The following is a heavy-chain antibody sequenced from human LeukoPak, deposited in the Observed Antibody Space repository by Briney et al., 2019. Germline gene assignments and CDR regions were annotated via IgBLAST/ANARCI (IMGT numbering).Heavy chain of an antibody. V-gene: IGHV4-34*01. J-gene: IGHJ4*02. D-gene: IGHD2-15*01. Sequence: SETLPLTCAVYGGSLSGYYWSWIRQPPGKGLEWIGEINHSGSTNYNPSLKSRVTLSVDTSKNQFSLKLSSVTAADTAVYYCARGVVVATDWGQGTLVTVSS. CDR3: ARGVVVATD. CDR1: GGSLSGYY. CDR2: INHSGST.